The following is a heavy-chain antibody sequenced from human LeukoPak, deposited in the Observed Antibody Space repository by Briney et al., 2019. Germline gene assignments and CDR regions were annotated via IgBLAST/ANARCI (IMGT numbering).Heavy chain of an antibody. V-gene: IGHV1-2*02. CDR2: INPNSGAT. D-gene: IGHD6-19*01. Sequence: ASVKVSCKASGYTFSGYYMHWVRQAPGQGLEWMGWINPNSGATNYAQKFQGRVTMTRDTSISTAYMELSRLRSDDTAVYYCARTRKGIAVAGTLFDYWGQGTLVTVSS. J-gene: IGHJ4*02. CDR1: GYTFSGYY. CDR3: ARTRKGIAVAGTLFDY.